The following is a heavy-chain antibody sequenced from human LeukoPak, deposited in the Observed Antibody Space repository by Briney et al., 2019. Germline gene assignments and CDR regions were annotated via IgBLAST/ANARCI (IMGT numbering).Heavy chain of an antibody. Sequence: ASVKVSCKASGYTFTSYGISWVRQAPGQGLEWMGIINPSGGSTSYAQKFQGRVTMTRDMSTSTVYMELSSLRSEDTAVYYCARRGSSSWSYFDYWGQGTLVTVSS. CDR1: GYTFTSYG. D-gene: IGHD6-13*01. J-gene: IGHJ4*02. V-gene: IGHV1-46*01. CDR2: INPSGGST. CDR3: ARRGSSSWSYFDY.